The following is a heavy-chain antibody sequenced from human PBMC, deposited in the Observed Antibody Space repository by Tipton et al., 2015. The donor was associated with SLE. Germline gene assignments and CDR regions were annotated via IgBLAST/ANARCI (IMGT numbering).Heavy chain of an antibody. Sequence: LRLSCAASGFTFSNYWMHWVRQVPGEGLVWVSRIKSDGSSTAYADSVEGRFFISRDNAMNTLYLQMNSLRADDTALYHCVRDRGIGDSRHLWGQGTLVTVSS. CDR2: IKSDGSST. D-gene: IGHD2-21*01. J-gene: IGHJ5*02. CDR3: VRDRGIGDSRHL. V-gene: IGHV3-74*01. CDR1: GFTFSNYW.